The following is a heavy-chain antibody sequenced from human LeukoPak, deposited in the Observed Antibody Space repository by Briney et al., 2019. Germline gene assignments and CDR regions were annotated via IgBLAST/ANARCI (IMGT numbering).Heavy chain of an antibody. CDR1: GFTFSSYA. V-gene: IGHV3-30*04. Sequence: GGSLRLSCAASGFTFSSYAMHWVRQAPGKGLEWVAVISYDGSNKYYADSVKGRFTISRDNSKNTLYLQINSPRVEDTAFYYCARDLAYSRLDYWGQGMLVTVSS. D-gene: IGHD5-18*01. CDR3: ARDLAYSRLDY. J-gene: IGHJ4*02. CDR2: ISYDGSNK.